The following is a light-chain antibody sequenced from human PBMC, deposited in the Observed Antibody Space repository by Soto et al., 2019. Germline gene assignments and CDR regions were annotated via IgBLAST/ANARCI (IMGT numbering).Light chain of an antibody. CDR1: SGHSSYA. V-gene: IGLV4-69*01. J-gene: IGLJ2*01. CDR3: QTWGTGIVV. Sequence: QPVLTQSPSASASLGASVKLTCTLSSGHSSYAIAWHQQQPEKGPRYLMKLNSDGSHSKGDGIPDRFSGSSSGAERYLTICSLQYEDEADYYCQTWGTGIVVFGGGTKLTVL. CDR2: LNSDGSH.